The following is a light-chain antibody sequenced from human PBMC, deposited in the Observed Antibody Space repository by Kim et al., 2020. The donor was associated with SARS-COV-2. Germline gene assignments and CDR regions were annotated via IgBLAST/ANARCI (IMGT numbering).Light chain of an antibody. J-gene: IGKJ4*01. CDR1: QNIDTY. CDR2: DAS. CDR3: QQRNSWPPAVT. V-gene: IGKV3-11*01. Sequence: PGDRATLSCRASQNIDTYLAWYQQRPGQSPRLLVYDASNRAAGVPDRFSGSGSGTDFTLTISSLEPEDFSIYYCQQRNSWPPAVTFGGGTKLEI.